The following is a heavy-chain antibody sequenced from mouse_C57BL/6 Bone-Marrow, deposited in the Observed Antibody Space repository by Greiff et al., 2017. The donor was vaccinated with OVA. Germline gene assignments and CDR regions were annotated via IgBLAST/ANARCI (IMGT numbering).Heavy chain of an antibody. J-gene: IGHJ2*01. Sequence: VQVVESGAELVRPGASVTLSCKASGYTFTDYEMHWVKQTPVHGLEWIGAIDPETGGTAYNQKFKGKAILTADKSSSTAYMELRSLTSEDSAVYYCTRMADYWGQGTTLTVSS. CDR2: IDPETGGT. CDR3: TRMADY. V-gene: IGHV1-15*01. CDR1: GYTFTDYE.